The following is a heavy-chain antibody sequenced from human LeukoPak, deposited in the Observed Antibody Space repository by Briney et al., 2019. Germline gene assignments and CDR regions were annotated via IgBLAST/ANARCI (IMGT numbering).Heavy chain of an antibody. D-gene: IGHD2-2*01. J-gene: IGHJ4*02. V-gene: IGHV4-34*01. CDR3: ARGTYAVVVVPAATVYFDH. Sequence: SETLSLTCAVYGGSFSGYYWSWIRQPPGKGLEWIGEINHSGSTNYNPSLKSRVTISVDTSKNQFSLKLSSVTAADTAVYYCARGTYAVVVVPAATVYFDHWGQGTLVTVSS. CDR2: INHSGST. CDR1: GGSFSGYY.